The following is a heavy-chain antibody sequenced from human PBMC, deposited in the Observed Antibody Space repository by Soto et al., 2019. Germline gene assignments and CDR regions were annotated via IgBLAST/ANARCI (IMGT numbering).Heavy chain of an antibody. V-gene: IGHV4-4*07. CDR1: GASMNSYH. D-gene: IGHD6-13*01. J-gene: IGHJ5*02. Sequence: QVQLQASGPGLVKPSETLSLTCTVSGASMNSYHWSWIRQPAGKGLEWIVHIHSSGSTNYNPSLKGRVTMSVDTSKNQFSLRLMSLTAADTAVYYCARDQGVAAAGITWFDPWGQGSLVTVSS. CDR2: IHSSGST. CDR3: ARDQGVAAAGITWFDP.